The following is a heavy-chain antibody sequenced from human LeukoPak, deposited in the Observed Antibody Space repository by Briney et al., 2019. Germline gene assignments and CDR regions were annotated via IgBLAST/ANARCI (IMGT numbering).Heavy chain of an antibody. J-gene: IGHJ4*02. CDR3: AKNFGDGLAFYDY. CDR2: ISGGGGHT. CDR1: GFTFSSYE. Sequence: GGCLRLSCAASGFTFSSYEMNWVRQAPGKGLEWVSAISGGGGHTYHTDSVKGRFTVSRDNSRNSLYLQMNSLRAEDTAVYYCAKNFGDGLAFYDYWGQGTLATVSS. V-gene: IGHV3-23*01. D-gene: IGHD4-17*01.